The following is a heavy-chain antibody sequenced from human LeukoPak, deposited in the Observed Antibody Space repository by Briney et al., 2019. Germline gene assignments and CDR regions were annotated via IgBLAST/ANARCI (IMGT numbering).Heavy chain of an antibody. V-gene: IGHV3-7*03. CDR2: IKQDGSEK. CDR1: GSTFGNFW. CDR3: TVRGVTRVS. Sequence: GGSLRLSCAASGSTFGNFWMSWVRQAPGKGPEWVANIKQDGSEKNYVDSVKGRFTISRDNAENSLHLQMNSLRVEDTAVYYCTVRGVTRVSWGQGTLVTVPS. J-gene: IGHJ5*02. D-gene: IGHD3-10*01.